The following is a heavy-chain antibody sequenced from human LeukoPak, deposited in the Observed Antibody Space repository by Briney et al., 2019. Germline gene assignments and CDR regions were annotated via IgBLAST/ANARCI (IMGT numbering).Heavy chain of an antibody. Sequence: ASVKVSCKASGGTFSSYAISWVRQAPGQGLEWMGWINPNSGGTNYAQKFQGRVTMTRDTSISTAYMELSRLRSGDTAVYYCARARPDFDYWGQGTLVTVSS. CDR1: GGTFSSYA. CDR2: INPNSGGT. CDR3: ARARPDFDY. J-gene: IGHJ4*02. V-gene: IGHV1-2*02.